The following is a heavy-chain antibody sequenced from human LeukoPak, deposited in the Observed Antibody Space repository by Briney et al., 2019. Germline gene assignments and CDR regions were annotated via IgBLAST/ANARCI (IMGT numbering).Heavy chain of an antibody. Sequence: ASVKVSCKASGYTFTSYDINWVRQATGQGLEWMGWMNPNSGNTGYAQKFQGRVTITRNTSISTAYMELSSLRSEDTAVYYCARDSGGNEFSSLDIWGQGKMVTDSS. D-gene: IGHD4-23*01. CDR1: GYTFTSYD. CDR3: ARDSGGNEFSSLDI. J-gene: IGHJ3*02. V-gene: IGHV1-8*03. CDR2: MNPNSGNT.